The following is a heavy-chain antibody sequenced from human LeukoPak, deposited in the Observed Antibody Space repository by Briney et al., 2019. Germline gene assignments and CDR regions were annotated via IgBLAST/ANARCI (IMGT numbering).Heavy chain of an antibody. Sequence: PGGSLRLSCAASGFTFSSYGMQWVRQAPGKGLEWVAVISHDGTVQHYADSVKGRFTISRDNSDNTLYLQMSSLRDEDTAMYYCAKEGTAMASSYFDYWGQGTLITVSS. CDR2: ISHDGTVQ. J-gene: IGHJ4*02. CDR3: AKEGTAMASSYFDY. CDR1: GFTFSSYG. V-gene: IGHV3-30*18. D-gene: IGHD5-18*01.